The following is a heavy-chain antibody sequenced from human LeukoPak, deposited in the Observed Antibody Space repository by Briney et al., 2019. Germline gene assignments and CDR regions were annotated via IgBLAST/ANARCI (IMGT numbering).Heavy chain of an antibody. CDR2: ISYDGSNK. D-gene: IGHD3-22*01. CDR3: ARDRPSPYYYDSSGPQDY. J-gene: IGHJ4*02. Sequence: GGSLRLSCAASGLTFSSYAMHWVRQAPGKGLEWVAVISYDGSNKYYADSVKGRFTISRDNSKNTLYLQMNSLRAEDTAVYYCARDRPSPYYYDSSGPQDYWGQGTLVTVSS. CDR1: GLTFSSYA. V-gene: IGHV3-30*04.